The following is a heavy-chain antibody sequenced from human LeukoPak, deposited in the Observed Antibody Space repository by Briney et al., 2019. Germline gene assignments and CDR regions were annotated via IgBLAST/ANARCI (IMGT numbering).Heavy chain of an antibody. V-gene: IGHV3-30-3*01. D-gene: IGHD2-15*01. CDR2: ISYDGSNK. CDR1: GFTFSSYA. Sequence: GGSLRLTCAASGFTFSSYAMHWVRQAPGKGLEWVAVISYDGSNKYYADSVKGRFTISRDNSKNTLYLQMNSLRAEDTAVYYCARASMEDIVVVVAATLDYWGQGTLVTVSS. J-gene: IGHJ4*02. CDR3: ARASMEDIVVVVAATLDY.